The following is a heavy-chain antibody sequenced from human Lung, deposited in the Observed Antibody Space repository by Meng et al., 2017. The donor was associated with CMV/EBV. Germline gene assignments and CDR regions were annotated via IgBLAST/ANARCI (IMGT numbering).Heavy chain of an antibody. CDR1: GFPFRRYW. D-gene: IGHD3-3*01. V-gene: IGHV3-7*04. J-gene: IGHJ4*02. Sequence: GGSLRLSCAASGFPFRRYWMSWVRQAPGKGLEWVANVNQDESEKYYVDPVKGRFTISRDNAKNSLYLQMNSLRAEDTAVFYCVRGFWNPYYEDTHDFWGQGXLVTVSS. CDR2: VNQDESEK. CDR3: VRGFWNPYYEDTHDF.